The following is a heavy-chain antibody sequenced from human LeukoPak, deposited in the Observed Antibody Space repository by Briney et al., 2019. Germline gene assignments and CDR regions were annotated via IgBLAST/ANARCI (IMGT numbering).Heavy chain of an antibody. V-gene: IGHV1-8*01. J-gene: IGHJ4*02. CDR2: MNPNSGNT. CDR3: ARGLFEMATASPRDY. D-gene: IGHD5-24*01. CDR1: GYTFTSYD. Sequence: GASVKVSCKASGYTFTSYDINWVRQATGQGLEWMGWMNPNSGNTNYAQKLQGRVTMTTDTSTSTAYMELRSLRSDDTAVYYCARGLFEMATASPRDYWGQGTLVTVSS.